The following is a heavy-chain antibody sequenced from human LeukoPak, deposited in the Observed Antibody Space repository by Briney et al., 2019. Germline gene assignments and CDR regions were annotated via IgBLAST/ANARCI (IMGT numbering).Heavy chain of an antibody. Sequence: SVKVSCKASGFTFTSSAVHWVRQDRGQRLEWMGWIVVDSGNTNYAQKFQKRVTITTDMSTSTAYMELSSLRSEDTAVYYCAADQGITGTNFDYWGQRTLVTVSS. J-gene: IGHJ4*02. V-gene: IGHV1-58*01. CDR2: IVVDSGNT. D-gene: IGHD1-7*01. CDR3: AADQGITGTNFDY. CDR1: GFTFTSSA.